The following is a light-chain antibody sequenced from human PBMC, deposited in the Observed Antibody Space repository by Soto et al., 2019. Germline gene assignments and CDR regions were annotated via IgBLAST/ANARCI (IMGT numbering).Light chain of an antibody. J-gene: IGKJ1*01. CDR1: QSVSGN. V-gene: IGKV3-15*01. CDR2: GAS. CDR3: QQYKNWPSWT. Sequence: IVVTQSPATLSVSPGERATLSCRAGQSVSGNLAWYQQKPGQAPRLLIYGASTRATGIPARFSGSGSGTEFTLIISSLQSEDFAVYYCQQYKNWPSWTFGQGTKVDIK.